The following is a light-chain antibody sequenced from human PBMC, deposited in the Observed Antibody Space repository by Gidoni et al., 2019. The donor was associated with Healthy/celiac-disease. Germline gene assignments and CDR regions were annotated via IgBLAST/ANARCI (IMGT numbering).Light chain of an antibody. J-gene: IGLJ3*02. CDR3: AACDDILNGQV. Sequence: QSVLTQPHSVSEAPRQRVTISCSGSSSNIGNNAVNWYQQLPGTAPKLLLYYDDLLPSGFLYRFSGSKSGTSASLAISGLQSADEADYYCAACDDILNGQVFGGGTKLTVL. V-gene: IGLV1-36*01. CDR1: SSNIGNNA. CDR2: YDD.